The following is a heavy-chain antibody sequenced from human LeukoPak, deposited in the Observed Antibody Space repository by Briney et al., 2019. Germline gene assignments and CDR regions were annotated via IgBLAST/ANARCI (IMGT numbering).Heavy chain of an antibody. CDR1: GYTFTNYW. CDR2: IFPGDSDT. Sequence: GESLKISCKGSGYTFTNYWIGWVRQMPGEGLEWMGIIFPGDSDTRYSPSFQGQVTMSADKSINTAYLQWSSLKASDTAMYYCARRQGCSSTSCPPDYWGQGTLVTVSS. V-gene: IGHV5-51*01. D-gene: IGHD2-2*01. CDR3: ARRQGCSSTSCPPDY. J-gene: IGHJ4*02.